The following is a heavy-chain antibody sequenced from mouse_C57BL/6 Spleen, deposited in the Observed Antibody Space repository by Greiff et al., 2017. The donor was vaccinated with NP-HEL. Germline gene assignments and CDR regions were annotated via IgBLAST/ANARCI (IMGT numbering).Heavy chain of an antibody. D-gene: IGHD1-1*01. V-gene: IGHV5-6*01. CDR1: GFTFSSYG. CDR3: SRSGYGSSSWFAY. J-gene: IGHJ3*01. Sequence: EVKLMESGGDLVKPGGSLKLSCAASGFTFSSYGMSWVRQTPDKRLEWVATISSGGSYTYYPASVKGRFTISRDNAKNTLYLQMSSMKSEDTAMYYCSRSGYGSSSWFAYWGQGTLVTVSA. CDR2: ISSGGSYT.